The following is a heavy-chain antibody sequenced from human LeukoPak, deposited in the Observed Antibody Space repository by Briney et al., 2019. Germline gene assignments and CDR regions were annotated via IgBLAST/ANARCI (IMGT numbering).Heavy chain of an antibody. D-gene: IGHD1/OR15-1a*01. CDR1: GGTCSSYA. CDR2: IIPIFGTA. J-gene: IGHJ6*02. V-gene: IGHV1-69*13. CDR3: ARGNTWGKVYYYYYGMDV. Sequence: ASVKVSCKASGGTCSSYAISWVRQAPGQGLEWLGGIIPIFGTANYAQKFQGRVTITADESTSTAYMELSSLRSEDTAVYYCARGNTWGKVYYYYYGMDVWGQGTTVTVSS.